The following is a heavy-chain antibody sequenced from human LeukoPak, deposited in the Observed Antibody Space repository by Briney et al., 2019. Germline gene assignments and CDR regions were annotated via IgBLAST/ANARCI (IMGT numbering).Heavy chain of an antibody. J-gene: IGHJ6*02. V-gene: IGHV3-74*01. CDR2: INHDGSTT. Sequence: GGSLRLSCAASGFTFSSSWMHWVRQAPGKGLVWVSRINHDGSTTNYVDSVKGRFTISRDNAKNTLYLQMNSLRAEDTAVFYCVRDRFYAMDVWGQGTTVTVS. CDR1: GFTFSSSW. CDR3: VRDRFYAMDV.